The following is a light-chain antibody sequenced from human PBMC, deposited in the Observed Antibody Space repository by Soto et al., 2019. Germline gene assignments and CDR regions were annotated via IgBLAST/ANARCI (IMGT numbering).Light chain of an antibody. V-gene: IGLV3-21*02. Sequence: SYELTQPPSVSVAPGQTVRVTCGAKNIGSKSVHWYQQRSGQAPVLVVYDDRDRPSGVPERFSGSNSGNTATLTISRVEDGDEADYHCQVWDRSSDHDVFGTGTKVTVL. J-gene: IGLJ1*01. CDR3: QVWDRSSDHDV. CDR1: NIGSKS. CDR2: DDR.